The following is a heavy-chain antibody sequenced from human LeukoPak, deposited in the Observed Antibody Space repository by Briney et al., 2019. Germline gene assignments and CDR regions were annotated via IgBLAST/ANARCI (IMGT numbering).Heavy chain of an antibody. V-gene: IGHV4-30-2*01. D-gene: IGHD1-26*01. CDR2: IYHSGST. CDR1: GGSISSGGYS. J-gene: IGHJ4*02. Sequence: SETLSLTCAVSGGSISSGGYSWSWIRQPPGKGLEWIGYIYHSGSTYYNPSLKSRVTISVDRSKNQFSLKLSSVTAADTAVYYCARLGVELLCIDYWGQGTLVTVSS. CDR3: ARLGVELLCIDY.